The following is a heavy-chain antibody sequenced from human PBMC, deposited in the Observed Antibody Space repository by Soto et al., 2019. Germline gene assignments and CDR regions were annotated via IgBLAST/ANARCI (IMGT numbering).Heavy chain of an antibody. D-gene: IGHD6-13*01. J-gene: IGHJ4*02. CDR2: IYPADSDT. CDR3: ARQDIAGNSVDF. V-gene: IGHV5-51*01. Sequence: GESLKISCKASGYSFTTYWIGWVRQMPGKGLEWMGIIYPADSDTRYSPSFQGQVTISADKSISTAYLQCSSLKASDSAMFYCARQDIAGNSVDFWGQGTLVTVSS. CDR1: GYSFTTYW.